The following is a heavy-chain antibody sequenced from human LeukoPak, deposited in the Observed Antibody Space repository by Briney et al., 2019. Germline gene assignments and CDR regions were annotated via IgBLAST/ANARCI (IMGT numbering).Heavy chain of an antibody. CDR3: ARDKYGSGSYYNRWFDP. CDR2: INPSGGST. J-gene: IGHJ5*02. Sequence: ASVKVSCKASGYTFTSYYMHWVRQAPGQGLEWMGIINPSGGSTSYAQKFQGRVTMTRDTSTSTVYMELSSLRSEDTAVSYCARDKYGSGSYYNRWFDPWGQGTLVTVSS. CDR1: GYTFTSYY. D-gene: IGHD3-10*01. V-gene: IGHV1-46*01.